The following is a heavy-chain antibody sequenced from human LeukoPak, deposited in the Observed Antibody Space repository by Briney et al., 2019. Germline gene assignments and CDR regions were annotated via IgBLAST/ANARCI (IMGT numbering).Heavy chain of an antibody. Sequence: SETLSLTCAVYGGSFSGYYWSWIRQPPGKGLEWIGEINHSGSTNYNPSFKSRVTISVDTSKNQFSLKLSSVTAADTAVYYCARGAAYCGGDCYTRTSDFDYWGQGTLVTVSS. CDR2: INHSGST. CDR1: GGSFSGYY. CDR3: ARGAAYCGGDCYTRTSDFDY. D-gene: IGHD2-21*02. V-gene: IGHV4-34*01. J-gene: IGHJ4*02.